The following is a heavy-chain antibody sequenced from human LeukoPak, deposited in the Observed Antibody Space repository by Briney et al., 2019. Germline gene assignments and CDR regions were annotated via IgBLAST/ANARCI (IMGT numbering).Heavy chain of an antibody. J-gene: IGHJ4*02. CDR2: ISRSGSTI. CDR1: GFTFRSYE. CDR3: ARDQFVAIDY. D-gene: IGHD2-15*01. V-gene: IGHV3-48*03. Sequence: GGSRRLSCAASGFTFRSYEMNWVRQAPGKGLEWFSYISRSGSTIYYADSVKGRFTISRDNAKNSLYLQLNSLRAEDTAVYYCARDQFVAIDYWGQGTLVTVSS.